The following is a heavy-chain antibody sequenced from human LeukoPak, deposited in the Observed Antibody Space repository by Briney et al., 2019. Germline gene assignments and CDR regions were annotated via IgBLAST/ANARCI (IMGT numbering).Heavy chain of an antibody. CDR3: ARAVRGVVRGAHY. J-gene: IGHJ4*02. CDR2: ISYDGSNK. CDR1: GFTFSSYA. V-gene: IGHV3-30-3*01. Sequence: GRSLRLSCAASGFTFSSYAMHWVRQAPGKGLEWVAVISYDGSNKYYADSVKGRFTISRDNSKNTLYLQMNSLRAEDTAVYYCARAVRGVVRGAHYWGQGTLVTVSS. D-gene: IGHD3-10*01.